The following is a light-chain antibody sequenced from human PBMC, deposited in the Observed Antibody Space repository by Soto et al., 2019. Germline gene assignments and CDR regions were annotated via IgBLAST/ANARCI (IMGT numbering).Light chain of an antibody. J-gene: IGKJ1*01. CDR2: KAS. Sequence: DIPMTQSPSTLSASVGDRVTITCRASQSISSWLAWYQQKPGKAPKLLIYKASTLESGVPSRFSGSGSLTEFPLSISILQPDDFATYYCQQYDSFPRTFGQGTKVEIK. CDR1: QSISSW. V-gene: IGKV1-5*03. CDR3: QQYDSFPRT.